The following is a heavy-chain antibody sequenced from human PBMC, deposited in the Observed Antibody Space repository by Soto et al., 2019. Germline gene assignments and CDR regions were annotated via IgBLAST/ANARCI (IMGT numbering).Heavy chain of an antibody. Sequence: QVQLQESGPGLVKPSETLSLTCTVSGGCISSYYWSWIRQPPGKGLEWIGYIYYSGSTNYNPSLKSRLTISVDTSKNQFSLKLSSVTAADTAVYYCARSRGGYFDYWGQGTLVTVSS. D-gene: IGHD3-10*01. J-gene: IGHJ4*02. CDR2: IYYSGST. CDR3: ARSRGGYFDY. V-gene: IGHV4-59*01. CDR1: GGCISSYY.